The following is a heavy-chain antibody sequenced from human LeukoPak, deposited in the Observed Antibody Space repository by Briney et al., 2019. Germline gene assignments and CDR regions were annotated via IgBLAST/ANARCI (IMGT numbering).Heavy chain of an antibody. CDR3: AAGDRNGWYFDY. Sequence: PGGSLRLSCAASGFTFDDHGMSCVPQVPGKGLEWVSGINWEGGSTGYAHSVKGRFTISRDNAKNSLYLQMNSLRAEDTALYYCAAGDRNGWYFDYWGQGTLVTVSS. J-gene: IGHJ4*02. CDR2: INWEGGST. CDR1: GFTFDDHG. D-gene: IGHD6-19*01. V-gene: IGHV3-20*04.